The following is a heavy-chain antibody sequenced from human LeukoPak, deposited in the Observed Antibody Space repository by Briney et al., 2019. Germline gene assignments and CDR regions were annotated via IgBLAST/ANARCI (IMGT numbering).Heavy chain of an antibody. CDR1: GFTFSSYG. CDR3: TTTIVVVIPPEGMDV. Sequence: GRSLRLSCAASGFTFSSYGMHWVRQAPGKGLEWVAVISYDGSNKYYADSVKGRFTISRDNSKNTLYLQMNSLRAEDTAVYYCTTTIVVVIPPEGMDVWGQGTTVTVSS. CDR2: ISYDGSNK. J-gene: IGHJ6*02. D-gene: IGHD3-22*01. V-gene: IGHV3-30*03.